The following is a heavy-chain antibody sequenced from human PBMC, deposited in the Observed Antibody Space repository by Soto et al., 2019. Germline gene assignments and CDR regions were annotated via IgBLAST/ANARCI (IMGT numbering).Heavy chain of an antibody. D-gene: IGHD6-6*01. V-gene: IGHV1-18*01. Sequence: ASVKVSCKTSGYTFTRNGISWVRQAPGQGLEWMGWISPKSGSIKYAQKFQGRVTMTRDASTTTVYMELSSLGSEDTAVYYCARDQGSSGTLVYWGQGTLVTVSS. J-gene: IGHJ4*02. CDR3: ARDQGSSGTLVY. CDR2: ISPKSGSI. CDR1: GYTFTRNG.